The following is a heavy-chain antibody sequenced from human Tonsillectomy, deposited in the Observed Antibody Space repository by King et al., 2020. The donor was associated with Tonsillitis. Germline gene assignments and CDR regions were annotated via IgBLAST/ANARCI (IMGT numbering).Heavy chain of an antibody. D-gene: IGHD7-27*01. J-gene: IGHJ6*03. CDR2: LYSGGHT. Sequence: VQLVESGGGLIQPGGSLRLSCAASGFIVSNDYMSWVRQAPGKGLERVSVLYSGGHTYYADAVKGRFTVSRDNSQNTVYLQMNSLRAEDTAVYYCARDVGLELGNYSYSSLDVWGKGTTVTVS. CDR1: GFIVSNDY. CDR3: ARDVGLELGNYSYSSLDV. V-gene: IGHV3-53*01.